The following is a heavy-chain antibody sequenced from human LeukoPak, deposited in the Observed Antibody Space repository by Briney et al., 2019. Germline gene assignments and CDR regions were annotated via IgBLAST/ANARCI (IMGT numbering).Heavy chain of an antibody. V-gene: IGHV3-7*01. CDR3: ARMDIAVAGIFDY. D-gene: IGHD6-19*01. Sequence: GGSLRLSCAASGFTFSSYWMSWVRQAPGKGQELVANIKQDGSEKDYVDSVKGRFTISRDNAKNSLYLQMNSLRAEDTAVYYCARMDIAVAGIFDYWGQGTLVTVSS. CDR1: GFTFSSYW. CDR2: IKQDGSEK. J-gene: IGHJ4*02.